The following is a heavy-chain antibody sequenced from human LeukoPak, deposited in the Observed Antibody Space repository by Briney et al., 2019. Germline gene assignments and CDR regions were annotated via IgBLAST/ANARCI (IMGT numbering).Heavy chain of an antibody. Sequence: ASVKVSCKASGYTFTSYAMDWVRQAPGQGLEWMGWINTNTGNPTYAQGFTGRFVFSLDTSVSTAYLQISSLKAEDTAVYYCARDQGGSSWYRYYYYGMDVWGQGTTVTVSS. CDR2: INTNTGNP. V-gene: IGHV7-4-1*02. D-gene: IGHD6-13*01. CDR1: GYTFTSYA. J-gene: IGHJ6*02. CDR3: ARDQGGSSWYRYYYYGMDV.